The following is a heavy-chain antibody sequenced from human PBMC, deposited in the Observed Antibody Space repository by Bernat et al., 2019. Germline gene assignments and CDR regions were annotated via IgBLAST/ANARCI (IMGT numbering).Heavy chain of an antibody. Sequence: EVQLVESGGGVVRPGGSLRLSCAASGFNVDDCGLTWVRKFPGRGLEWVPGINWNGGNTEYADSVKRRFPISRDNVKNSLYLQMNSLRVEGTALYYCARANSTSYKHYYDSGLDVWGQGTTVTVSS. CDR3: ARANSTSYKHYYDSGLDV. J-gene: IGHJ6*02. V-gene: IGHV3-20*04. CDR2: INWNGGNT. D-gene: IGHD2-2*01. CDR1: GFNVDDCG.